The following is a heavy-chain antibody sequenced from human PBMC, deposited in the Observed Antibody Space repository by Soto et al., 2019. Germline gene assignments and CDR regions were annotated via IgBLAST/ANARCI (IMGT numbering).Heavy chain of an antibody. CDR1: GGSFSAYS. V-gene: IGHV4-34*01. D-gene: IGHD3-3*01. J-gene: IGHJ6*02. CDR3: ARARFDSWSHIYYGLDV. Sequence: ETLSLTCGVYGGSFSAYSWTWLRQSPGKGLEWIGEITHGGSTDYNPALKSRLVMSVDTSKNQFSLRVTSVTAADAAVYFCARARFDSWSHIYYGLDVWGQGTTVTVSS. CDR2: ITHGGST.